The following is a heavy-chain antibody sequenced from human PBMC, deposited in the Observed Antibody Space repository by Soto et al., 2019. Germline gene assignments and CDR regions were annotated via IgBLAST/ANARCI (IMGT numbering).Heavy chain of an antibody. CDR1: GFSFSGSA. Sequence: QLVESGGALVQPGESLKLSCAASGFSFSGSAIQWVRQAPGKGLEWVGRIRTDANTYATAYAASVTGRFTISRDDSRNTAYLQMNSLKTEDTAVYFCTRRQFDYFGLDVWGQGTTVIVSS. CDR3: TRRQFDYFGLDV. V-gene: IGHV3-73*02. J-gene: IGHJ6*02. D-gene: IGHD3-10*01. CDR2: IRTDANTYAT.